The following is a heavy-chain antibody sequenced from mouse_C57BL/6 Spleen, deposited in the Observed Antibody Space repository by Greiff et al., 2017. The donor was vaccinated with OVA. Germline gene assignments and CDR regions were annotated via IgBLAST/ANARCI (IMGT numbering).Heavy chain of an antibody. V-gene: IGHV1-59*01. Sequence: QVQLQQPGAELVRPGTSVKLSCKASGYTFTSYWMHWVKQRPGQGLEWIGVIDPSDSYTNYNQKFKGKATLTVDTSSSTAYMQLSSLTSEDSAVYYCARHSFDYWGQGTTLTVSS. CDR1: GYTFTSYW. J-gene: IGHJ2*01. CDR2: IDPSDSYT. CDR3: ARHSFDY.